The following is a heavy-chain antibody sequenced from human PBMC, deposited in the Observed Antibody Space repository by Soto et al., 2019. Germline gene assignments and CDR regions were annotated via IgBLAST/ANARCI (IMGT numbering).Heavy chain of an antibody. Sequence: EAHLLESGGGLVQPGGSLRLSCTTSRFSLNTYGMTWLRRAPGKGLEWVSTVGASGSGAYYADSMKGRFTVSRDKSKKTRYLQTNSLTDEGMAASYCATNSYGDSWITGLDVWGQVTTV. CDR2: VGASGSGA. J-gene: IGHJ6*02. D-gene: IGHD4-17*01. CDR3: ATNSYGDSWITGLDV. V-gene: IGHV3-23*01. CDR1: RFSLNTYG.